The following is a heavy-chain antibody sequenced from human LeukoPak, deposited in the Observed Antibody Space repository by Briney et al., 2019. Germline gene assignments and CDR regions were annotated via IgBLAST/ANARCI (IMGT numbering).Heavy chain of an antibody. CDR3: ARAYSTSIGRLSFKYSSGWYYFDY. CDR2: ISAYNGNT. J-gene: IGHJ4*02. D-gene: IGHD6-19*01. CDR1: GGTFSSYG. V-gene: IGHV1-18*01. Sequence: ASVKVSCKASGGTFSSYGISWVRQAPGQGLEWMGWISAYNGNTNYAQKLQGRVTMTTDTSTSTAYMELRSLRSDDTAVYYCARAYSTSIGRLSFKYSSGWYYFDYWGQGVLVTVSS.